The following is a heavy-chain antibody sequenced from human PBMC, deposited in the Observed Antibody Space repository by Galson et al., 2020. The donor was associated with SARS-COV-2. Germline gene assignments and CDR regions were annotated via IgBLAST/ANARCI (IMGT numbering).Heavy chain of an antibody. J-gene: IGHJ6*02. CDR3: ARKSCSGGSCDLYSGGSLLAYYDGMDV. D-gene: IGHD2-15*01. CDR2: ISSSSSYI. CDR1: GITFSSYS. Sequence: KSGGSLRLSCAASGITFSSYSMNWVRQAPGKGLEWVSSISSSSSYIYYADSVKGRFTISRDNAKNSLYLQMNSLSAEDTAVYYCARKSCSGGSCDLYSGGSLLAYYDGMDVWGQGTTVTVSS. V-gene: IGHV3-21*01.